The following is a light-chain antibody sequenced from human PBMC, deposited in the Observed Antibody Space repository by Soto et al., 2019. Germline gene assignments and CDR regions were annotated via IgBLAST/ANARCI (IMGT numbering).Light chain of an antibody. CDR2: AAS. V-gene: IGKV1-6*01. CDR3: LQDYNYPPT. Sequence: AIQMTQSPSSLSSSVGDRVTITCRASQGIRNDLGWYKQKPGNAPKLLIYAASSLQSGVPSRFSGSGSGTDFTLTISSLQPEDFETYYCLQDYNYPPTFGQGTKVDIK. J-gene: IGKJ1*01. CDR1: QGIRND.